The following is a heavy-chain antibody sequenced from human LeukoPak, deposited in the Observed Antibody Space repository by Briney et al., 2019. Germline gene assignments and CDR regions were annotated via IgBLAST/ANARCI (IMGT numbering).Heavy chain of an antibody. Sequence: GESLKISCKGSGYSFTSYWIGWVRQMPGKGLEWMGIIYPGDSDTRYSPSFQGQVTISADKSVSTAYLQWSSLKASDTAMYYCARQSSLVRLYYYYGMDVWGQGTTVTVSS. V-gene: IGHV5-51*01. CDR2: IYPGDSDT. CDR1: GYSFTSYW. J-gene: IGHJ6*02. CDR3: ARQSSLVRLYYYYGMDV. D-gene: IGHD6-13*01.